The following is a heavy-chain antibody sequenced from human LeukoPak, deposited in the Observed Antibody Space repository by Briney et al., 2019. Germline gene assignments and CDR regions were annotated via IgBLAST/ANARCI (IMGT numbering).Heavy chain of an antibody. J-gene: IGHJ4*02. Sequence: SETLSLTCAVYGGSFSGYYWSWIRQPPGKGLEWIGEINHSGSTNYNPSLKSRVTISVDTSKNQFSLKLSSVTAADTAVYYCARERIAVAGTFDYWGQGTLVTVSS. D-gene: IGHD6-19*01. V-gene: IGHV4-34*01. CDR3: ARERIAVAGTFDY. CDR1: GGSFSGYY. CDR2: INHSGST.